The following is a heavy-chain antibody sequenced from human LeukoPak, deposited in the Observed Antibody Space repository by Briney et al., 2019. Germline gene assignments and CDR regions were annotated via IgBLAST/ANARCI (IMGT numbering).Heavy chain of an antibody. CDR2: INEDGGEK. CDR1: GFPFTTYW. D-gene: IGHD4-17*01. CDR3: ARTSGDPFDY. J-gene: IGHJ4*02. Sequence: GGSLRLSCAASGFPFTTYWMSWARQAPGKGLEWVANINEDGGEKYYADSVKGRFIISRDNARNSLYVQMNNLRAEDTAVYYCARTSGDPFDYWGQGTLVAVSS. V-gene: IGHV3-7*01.